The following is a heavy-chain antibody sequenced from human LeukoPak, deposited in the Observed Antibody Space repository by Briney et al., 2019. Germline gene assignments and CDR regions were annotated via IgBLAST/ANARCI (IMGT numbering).Heavy chain of an antibody. Sequence: PSETLSLTCAVSGGSISSSNWWSWVRQPPGKGLEWIGEIYHSGSTNYNPSLKSRVTISVDKSKNQFSLKLSSVTAADTAVYYCASATVTITAAIDYWGQGTLVTVSS. CDR1: GGSISSSNW. CDR3: ASATVTITAAIDY. D-gene: IGHD4-17*01. J-gene: IGHJ4*02. CDR2: IYHSGST. V-gene: IGHV4-4*02.